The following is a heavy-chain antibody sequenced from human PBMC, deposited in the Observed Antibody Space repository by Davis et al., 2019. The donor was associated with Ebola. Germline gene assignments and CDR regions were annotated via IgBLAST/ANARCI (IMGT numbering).Heavy chain of an antibody. CDR2: TGTIPGDT. V-gene: IGHV3-13*01. J-gene: IGHJ4*01. CDR1: GFTFSNYD. Sequence: GESLKISCAASGFTFSNYDMNGVRQATGKGLEWLSATGTIPGDTYYLPSVRGRFTVSRDNAKNSFYLQMDSLTAEDTAVYYCARAPPGSRFRLDYWGPGTLVTVSS. D-gene: IGHD1-1*01. CDR3: ARAPPGSRFRLDY.